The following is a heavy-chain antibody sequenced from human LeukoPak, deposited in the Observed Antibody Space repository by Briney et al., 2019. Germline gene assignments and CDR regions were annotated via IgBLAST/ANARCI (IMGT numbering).Heavy chain of an antibody. D-gene: IGHD6-19*01. CDR1: GGSISGYY. CDR2: IYYSGST. V-gene: IGHV4-59*08. CDR3: ARHAITVAGTFDY. J-gene: IGHJ4*02. Sequence: SETLSLTCTVSGGSISGYYWSRLRQPPGKGLEWIGFIYYSGSTNYNPSLKSRVTLSVDTSKNHFSLRLSSVTAPDTAVYYCARHAITVAGTFDYWGQGALVTVSS.